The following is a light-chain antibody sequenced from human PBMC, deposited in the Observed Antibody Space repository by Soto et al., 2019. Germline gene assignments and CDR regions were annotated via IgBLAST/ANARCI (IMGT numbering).Light chain of an antibody. V-gene: IGKV3-20*01. CDR3: QHFGRSPLT. CDR2: STS. CDR1: QSVDRSD. Sequence: VLTQSPGTLSLSPGERATLSCRASQSVDRSDIAWYQQKPGQAPRLLIYSTSIRAAGIPDRFSVSGSGTDFSLTSSRLEPEDFAVYYCQHFGRSPLTFGGGTKVDIK. J-gene: IGKJ4*01.